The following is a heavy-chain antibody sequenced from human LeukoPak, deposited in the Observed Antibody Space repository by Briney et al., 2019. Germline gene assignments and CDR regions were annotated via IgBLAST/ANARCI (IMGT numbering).Heavy chain of an antibody. CDR3: ARDISGGEDY. Sequence: GASVKVSCKASGYTFTRYSITWFRQAPGQGLEWMGWIGGYNGDTKYPQKFQGRVTVTTDTSSSTVYMELRSLRSDDTAVYYCARDISGGEDYWGQGTLVTVSS. V-gene: IGHV1-18*01. D-gene: IGHD3-16*01. J-gene: IGHJ4*02. CDR1: GYTFTRYS. CDR2: IGGYNGDT.